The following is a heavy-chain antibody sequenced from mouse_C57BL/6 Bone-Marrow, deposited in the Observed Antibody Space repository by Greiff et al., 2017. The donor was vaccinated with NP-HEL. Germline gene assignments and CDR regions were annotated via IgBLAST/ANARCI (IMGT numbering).Heavy chain of an antibody. D-gene: IGHD1-1*01. V-gene: IGHV3-6*01. Sequence: ESGPGLVKPSQSLSLTCSVTGYSITSGYYWNWIRQFPGNKLEWMGYISYDGSNNYNPSLKNRISITRDTSKNQFFLKLNSVTTEDTATYYCARDDGSSYGYFDVWGTGTTVTVSS. CDR3: ARDDGSSYGYFDV. J-gene: IGHJ1*03. CDR1: GYSITSGYY. CDR2: ISYDGSN.